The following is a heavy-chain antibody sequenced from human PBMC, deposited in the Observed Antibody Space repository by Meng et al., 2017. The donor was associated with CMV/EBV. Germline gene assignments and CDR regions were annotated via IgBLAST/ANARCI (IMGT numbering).Heavy chain of an antibody. J-gene: IGHJ4*02. CDR3: ARHPATLYDFWSSYFGRGFNYFDY. Sequence: IAWVRQMPGKGLEWMGIIYPGDSDARYSPSFQGQVTISAAKSISTAYRQWSSLKASDTAMYYCARHPATLYDFWSSYFGRGFNYFDYWGQGTLVTVSS. CDR2: IYPGDSDA. V-gene: IGHV5-51*01. D-gene: IGHD3-3*01.